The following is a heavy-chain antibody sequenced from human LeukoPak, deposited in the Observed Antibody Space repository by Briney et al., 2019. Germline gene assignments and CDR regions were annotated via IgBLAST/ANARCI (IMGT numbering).Heavy chain of an antibody. D-gene: IGHD3-10*01. CDR3: ARGQLLWFGELTPYFDL. V-gene: IGHV1-18*01. CDR2: ISAYNGNT. J-gene: IGHJ2*01. CDR1: GYTFTSYG. Sequence: ASVKVSCKASGYTFTSYGISWVRQAPGQGLEWMGWISAYNGNTNYAQKLQGRVTMTTDTSTSTAYMELRSLRSDDTAVYYCARGQLLWFGELTPYFDLWGRGTLVTVSP.